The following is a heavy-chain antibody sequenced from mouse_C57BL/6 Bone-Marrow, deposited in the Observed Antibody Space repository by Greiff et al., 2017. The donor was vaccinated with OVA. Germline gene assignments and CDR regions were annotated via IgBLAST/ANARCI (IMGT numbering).Heavy chain of an antibody. V-gene: IGHV5-6*01. J-gene: IGHJ3*01. CDR1: GFTFSSYG. CDR2: ISSGGSYT. Sequence: EVHLVESGGDLVKPGGSLKLSCAASGFTFSSYGMSWVRQTPDKRLEWVATISSGGSYTYYPDSVKERSTISIDNSKNTLYLQMSSLKSEDTAMYYSARHHYDSVGFAYWGQGTLVTVSA. D-gene: IGHD2-4*01. CDR3: ARHHYDSVGFAY.